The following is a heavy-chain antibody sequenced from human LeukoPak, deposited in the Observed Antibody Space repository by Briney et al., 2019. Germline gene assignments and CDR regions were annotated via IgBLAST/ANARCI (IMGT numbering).Heavy chain of an antibody. CDR2: MSGSGSYI. CDR1: GFNFSNYD. CDR3: ARLAYGSGSRPLDY. J-gene: IGHJ4*02. D-gene: IGHD3-10*01. Sequence: GGSLRLSCAASGFNFSNYDMTWVRQAPGKGLEWVSSMSGSGSYIYHAGSVKGRFTISRDNAQSSLYLPMNSLRVDDTAVYYCARLAYGSGSRPLDYWGQGILVTVSS. V-gene: IGHV3-21*01.